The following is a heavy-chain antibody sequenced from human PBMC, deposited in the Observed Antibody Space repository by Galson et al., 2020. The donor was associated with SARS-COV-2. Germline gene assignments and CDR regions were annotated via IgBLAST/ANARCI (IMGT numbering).Heavy chain of an antibody. Sequence: ASVKVSCKASGYTFTSYGISWVRQAPGQGLEWMGWISAYNGNTNYAQKLHGRVTMTTDTSTSTAYMELRSLRSDDTAVYYCARWYYYDSSGYCKGGYGFDHWGQGTLVTVSS. D-gene: IGHD3-22*01. J-gene: IGHJ5*02. CDR2: ISAYNGNT. CDR3: ARWYYYDSSGYCKGGYGFDH. V-gene: IGHV1-18*04. CDR1: GYTFTSYG.